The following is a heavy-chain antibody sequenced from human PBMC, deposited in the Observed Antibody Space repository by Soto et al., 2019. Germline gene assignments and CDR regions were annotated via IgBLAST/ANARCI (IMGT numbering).Heavy chain of an antibody. CDR3: XRXXXXXXXXXXXXXXMXX. CDR2: ISYDGSNK. CDR1: XXTFXXYA. J-gene: IGHJ6*02. V-gene: IGHV3-30-3*01. Sequence: QVQLVESGGGVVQPGRSLRLSCAASXXTFXXYAMHWVRQXPGKGLXWVAVISYDGSNKYYADSVKGRFTISRDNSKNTLYLQMNSLRAEDTAVYYXXRXXXXXXXXXXXXXXMXXWGQGTTVTVSS.